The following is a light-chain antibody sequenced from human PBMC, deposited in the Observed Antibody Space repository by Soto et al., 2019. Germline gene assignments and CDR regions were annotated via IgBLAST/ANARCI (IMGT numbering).Light chain of an antibody. J-gene: IGKJ2*01. CDR1: QSLLYNSNNKNF. Sequence: DIVMTQSPDSLAVSLGGRATINCKSSQSLLYNSNNKNFLAWYQQKPGHPPKLLFYWASTRESGVPDRFSGSVSGTVFTLTISSLQAEDVAVYYCQQYYSTPYTFGQGTKLEIK. CDR2: WAS. CDR3: QQYYSTPYT. V-gene: IGKV4-1*01.